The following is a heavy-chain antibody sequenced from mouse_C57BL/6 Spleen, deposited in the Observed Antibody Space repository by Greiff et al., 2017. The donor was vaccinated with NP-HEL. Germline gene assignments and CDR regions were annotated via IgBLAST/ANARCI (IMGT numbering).Heavy chain of an antibody. D-gene: IGHD1-1*01. V-gene: IGHV1-53*01. CDR3: ARSTITTVVAYYFDY. CDR2: INPSNGGT. CDR1: GYTFTSYW. Sequence: QVQLKQPGTELVKPGASVKLSCKASGYTFTSYWMHWVKQRPGQGLEWIGNINPSNGGTNYNEKFKSKATLTVDKSSSTAYMQLSSLTSEDSAVYYCARSTITTVVAYYFDYWGQGTTLTVSS. J-gene: IGHJ2*01.